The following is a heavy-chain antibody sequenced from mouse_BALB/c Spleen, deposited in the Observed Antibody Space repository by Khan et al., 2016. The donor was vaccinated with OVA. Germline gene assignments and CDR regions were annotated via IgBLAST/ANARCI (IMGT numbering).Heavy chain of an antibody. CDR3: ALGIATGEADVLDY. CDR2: ISSDNSII. V-gene: IGHV5-17*02. CDR1: GFTFSSFG. D-gene: IGHD4-1*01. J-gene: IGHJ4*01. Sequence: EVELVESGGGLVQPGGSRKLSCAASGFTFSSFGIHRVRQAPEKGLEWVAYISSDNSIIYYADTVKGRFTITRDTPKNPLFLQLTSLRSDDTAMSYCALGIATGEADVLDYWGQGTSVTVSS.